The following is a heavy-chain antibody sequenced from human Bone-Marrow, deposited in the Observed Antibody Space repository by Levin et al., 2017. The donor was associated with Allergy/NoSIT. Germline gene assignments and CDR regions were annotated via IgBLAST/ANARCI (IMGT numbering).Heavy chain of an antibody. CDR3: TRATVAAAGDD. J-gene: IGHJ4*02. CDR2: INRDGSEK. CDR1: GFTFSNYW. V-gene: IGHV3-7*01. Sequence: GGSLRLSCAVSGFTFSNYWMTWVRQAPGKGLEWVGNINRDGSEKYYVESVKGRFTISRDNAENSLYLHMSTLRGEDSAVYYCTRATVAAAGDDWGQGTLVTVSS. D-gene: IGHD6-13*01.